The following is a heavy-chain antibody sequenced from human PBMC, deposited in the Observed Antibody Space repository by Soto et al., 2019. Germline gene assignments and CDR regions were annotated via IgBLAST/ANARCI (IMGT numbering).Heavy chain of an antibody. V-gene: IGHV3-74*01. CDR2: INEGGAYR. D-gene: IGHD6-13*01. Sequence: GESLRLSCAASGFTFSNYWMHWVRQVPGKGLVWVARINEGGAYRSYADFAEGRFTISRDNAKNTVYLQMNGLRADDTSVYYCARHPERIAEIGWFDPWGHGTLVTVSS. J-gene: IGHJ5*02. CDR3: ARHPERIAEIGWFDP. CDR1: GFTFSNYW.